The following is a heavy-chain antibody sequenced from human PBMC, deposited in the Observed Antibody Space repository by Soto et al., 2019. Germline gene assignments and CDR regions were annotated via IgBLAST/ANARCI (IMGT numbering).Heavy chain of an antibody. Sequence: ASVKVSCKASGYTFTSYAMHWVRQAPGQRPEWMGWINAGNGNTKYSQKFQGRVTITRDTSASTAYMELSSLRSEDTAVYYCASYGSGSYPRFDPWGQGTLVTVSS. J-gene: IGHJ5*02. V-gene: IGHV1-3*01. CDR2: INAGNGNT. D-gene: IGHD3-10*01. CDR3: ASYGSGSYPRFDP. CDR1: GYTFTSYA.